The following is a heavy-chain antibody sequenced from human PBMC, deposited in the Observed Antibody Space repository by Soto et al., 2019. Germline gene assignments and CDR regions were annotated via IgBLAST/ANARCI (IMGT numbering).Heavy chain of an antibody. CDR1: GFSFSSYA. J-gene: IGHJ5*02. V-gene: IGHV3-30-3*01. Sequence: QVRLVESGGGVVQPGRSLRLSCTASGFSFSSYAMYWFRQPPGKGLEWVAVISHDGINKHYADLVKGRVTVSRDNSNHSMDLQLQRQRGEDTAMYYCARDMSSSDYFVKWFEPWGQGTLVTVSS. CDR2: ISHDGINK. CDR3: ARDMSSSDYFVKWFEP. D-gene: IGHD4-17*01.